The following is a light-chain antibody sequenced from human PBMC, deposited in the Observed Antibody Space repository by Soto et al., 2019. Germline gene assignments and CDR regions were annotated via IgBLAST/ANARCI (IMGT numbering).Light chain of an antibody. V-gene: IGLV2-8*01. Sequence: QSVLTQPPSASGSPGQSVTISCTGTSSDVGGYDYVSWYQQQSGKAPKLIIYEVTNRPSGVPDRFSGSKSGNTASLTVSGLQAEDEADYYFSSYAGIRNVIFGAGTKLTVL. CDR1: SSDVGGYDY. CDR3: SSYAGIRNVI. CDR2: EVT. J-gene: IGLJ2*01.